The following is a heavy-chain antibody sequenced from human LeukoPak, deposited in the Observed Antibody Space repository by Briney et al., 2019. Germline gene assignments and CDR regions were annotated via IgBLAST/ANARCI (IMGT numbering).Heavy chain of an antibody. CDR3: ARAGLGYSSSWDYYYYMDV. CDR1: GYTFTGYY. D-gene: IGHD6-13*01. Sequence: ALVKVSCKASGYTFTGYYMHWVRQAPGQGLEWMGWINPNSGGTNYAQRFQGRVTMTRDTSISTVYMELSRLRSDDTAVYYCARAGLGYSSSWDYYYYMDVWGKGTTVTISS. J-gene: IGHJ6*03. V-gene: IGHV1-2*02. CDR2: INPNSGGT.